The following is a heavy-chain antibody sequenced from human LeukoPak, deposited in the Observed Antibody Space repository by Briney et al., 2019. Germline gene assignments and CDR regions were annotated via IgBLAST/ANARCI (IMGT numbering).Heavy chain of an antibody. V-gene: IGHV1-18*01. Sequence: ASVKVSCKASGSTFTSYGISWVRQAPGQGLEWMGWISAYNGNTNYAQKLQGRVTMTTDTSTSTAYMELRSLRSDDTAVYYCARVLGIASYNWFDPWGQGTLVTVSS. CDR2: ISAYNGNT. J-gene: IGHJ5*02. D-gene: IGHD6-13*01. CDR3: ARVLGIASYNWFDP. CDR1: GSTFTSYG.